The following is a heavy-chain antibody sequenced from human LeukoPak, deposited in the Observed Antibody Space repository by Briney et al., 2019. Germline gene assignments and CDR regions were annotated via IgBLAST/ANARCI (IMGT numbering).Heavy chain of an antibody. D-gene: IGHD3-3*01. CDR3: ARSLSIFGVVSQFDY. J-gene: IGHJ4*02. CDR2: IYHSGTT. Sequence: SETLSLTCTVSGDSISSGYYWGWIRQPPGKGLEWIGTIYHSGTTYYNPSLKSRVTISVDTSKNQFSLKLSSVTAADTAVYYCARSLSIFGVVSQFDYWGQGTLVTVSS. V-gene: IGHV4-38-2*02. CDR1: GDSISSGYY.